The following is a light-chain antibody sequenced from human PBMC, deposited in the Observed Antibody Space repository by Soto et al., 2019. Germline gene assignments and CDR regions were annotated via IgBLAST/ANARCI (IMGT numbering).Light chain of an antibody. J-gene: IGKJ4*01. CDR1: QSVSSN. CDR2: GAS. Sequence: IVETQSSPTLSVSPGQRATLSCRASQSVSSNLAWYQQKPGQAPRLLIYGASTRATGFPARFSGSGSGTEFTLTISSLQSEDFAVYYCQHYNNWPLPFGGGTKV. V-gene: IGKV3D-15*01. CDR3: QHYNNWPLP.